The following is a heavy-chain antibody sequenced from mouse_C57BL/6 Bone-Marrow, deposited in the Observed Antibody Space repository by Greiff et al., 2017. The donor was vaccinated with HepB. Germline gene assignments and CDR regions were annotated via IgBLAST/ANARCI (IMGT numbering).Heavy chain of an antibody. CDR1: GYTFTSYW. V-gene: IGHV1-64*01. J-gene: IGHJ3*01. CDR2: VHPNSGST. Sequence: QVQLQQPGAELVKPGASVKLSCKASGYTFTSYWMHWVKQRPGQGLEWIGMVHPNSGSTNYNEKFKSKATLTVDKSSSTAYMQLSSLTSEDSAVYCCARPLWLRRGVAYWCQGTRVTVSA. D-gene: IGHD2-2*01. CDR3: ARPLWLRRGVAY.